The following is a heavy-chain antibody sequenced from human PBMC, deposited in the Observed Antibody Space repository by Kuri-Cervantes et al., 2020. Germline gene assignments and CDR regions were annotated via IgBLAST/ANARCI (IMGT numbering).Heavy chain of an antibody. D-gene: IGHD2-2*01. CDR2: IYYSGST. CDR3: ARDCSSTSCYFGAFDI. V-gene: IGHV4-31*03. CDR1: GGSISSNNYY. J-gene: IGHJ3*02. Sequence: SETLSLTCTVSGGSISSNNYYWSWIRQHPGKGLEWIGYIYYSGSTYYNPSLKSRVTISVDTSKNQFSLKLSSVTAADTAVYYCARDCSSTSCYFGAFDIWGQGTMVTVSS.